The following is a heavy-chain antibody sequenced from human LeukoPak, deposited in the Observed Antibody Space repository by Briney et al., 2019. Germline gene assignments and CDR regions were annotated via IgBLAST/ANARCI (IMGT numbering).Heavy chain of an antibody. J-gene: IGHJ4*02. CDR2: TYYRSKWYN. D-gene: IGHD6-19*01. V-gene: IGHV6-1*01. CDR1: GDSVSSNSVA. Sequence: SQTLSLTCAISGDSVSSNSVAWNWITQSPSRGLEWLGRTYYRSKWYNEYAESVKSRINIKPDTSRNQFPLQLNSVTPEDTAVYYCARDKAGLDYWGQGTLVTVSS. CDR3: ARDKAGLDY.